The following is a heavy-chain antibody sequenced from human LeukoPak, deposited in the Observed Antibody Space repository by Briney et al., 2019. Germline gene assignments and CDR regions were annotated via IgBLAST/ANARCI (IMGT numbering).Heavy chain of an antibody. CDR3: AKGGATICDN. J-gene: IGHJ4*02. CDR1: GFTFSSYW. Sequence: GGSLRLSCAASGFTFSSYWMHWVRQAPGKGLVRVSRINSDGSSTSYADSVKGRFTISRDNAKNTLYLQMSSLRAEDTAVYYCAKGGATICDNWGQGTLVTVSS. V-gene: IGHV3-74*01. D-gene: IGHD5-12*01. CDR2: INSDGSST.